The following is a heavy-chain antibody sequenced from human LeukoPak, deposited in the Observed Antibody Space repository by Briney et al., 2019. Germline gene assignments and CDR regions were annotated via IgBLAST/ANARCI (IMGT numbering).Heavy chain of an antibody. CDR1: GFTFSDYY. V-gene: IGHV3-11*01. J-gene: IGHJ4*02. CDR2: ISSSGSTI. D-gene: IGHD3-3*01. CDR3: ARDQLGDGYYDFWCGYYNDY. Sequence: GGSLRLSCAASGFTFSDYYMSWIRQAPGKGLEWVSYISSSGSTIYYADSVKGRFTISRDNAKNSLYLQMNSLRAEDTAVYYCARDQLGDGYYDFWCGYYNDYWGQGTLVTVSS.